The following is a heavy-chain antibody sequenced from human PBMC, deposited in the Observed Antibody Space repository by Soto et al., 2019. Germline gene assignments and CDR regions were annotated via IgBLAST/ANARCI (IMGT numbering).Heavy chain of an antibody. CDR2: IYYTGST. CDR3: ARTWGLIITTFDT. D-gene: IGHD3-22*01. CDR1: GGSIGTYY. Sequence: QVQLQESGPGLVKPSETLSLTCTVSGGSIGTYYWSWIRQSPGQGLEWIDYIYYTGSTNYNPSLTSRATISPDTSKNHVSLKLSSVTAADTAVYYCARTWGLIITTFDTWGQGTMVTVSS. V-gene: IGHV4-59*01. J-gene: IGHJ3*02.